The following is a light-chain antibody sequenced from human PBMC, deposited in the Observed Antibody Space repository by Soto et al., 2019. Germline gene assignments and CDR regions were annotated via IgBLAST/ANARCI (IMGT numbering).Light chain of an antibody. V-gene: IGKV1-39*01. CDR2: AAS. J-gene: IGKJ1*01. CDR1: QSISNY. Sequence: DLQMTQSPSSLSASVGDRVTITCRASQSISNYLNWYQQKPGKAPKLLIYAASSMQSGVPSRFSGSGSETDFALTISSRQPDDSATFYCQQSFRPLWTFGQGTKVEV. CDR3: QQSFRPLWT.